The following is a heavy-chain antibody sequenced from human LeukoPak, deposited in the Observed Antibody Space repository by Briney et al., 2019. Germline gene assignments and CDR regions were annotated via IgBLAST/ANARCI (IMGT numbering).Heavy chain of an antibody. J-gene: IGHJ4*02. CDR2: INHSGST. Sequence: SETLSLTCAVYGGSFSGYYWSWIRQPPGKGLEWIGEINHSGSTNYNPSLKSRVTISVDTSKNQFSLKLSSVTAADTAVYYCAGNSGWLLYYWGQGTLVTVSS. CDR1: GGSFSGYY. V-gene: IGHV4-34*01. CDR3: AGNSGWLLYY. D-gene: IGHD6-19*01.